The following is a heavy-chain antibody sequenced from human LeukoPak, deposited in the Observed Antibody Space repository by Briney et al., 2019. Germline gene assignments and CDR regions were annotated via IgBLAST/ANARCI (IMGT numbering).Heavy chain of an antibody. J-gene: IGHJ5*02. D-gene: IGHD3-9*01. Sequence: ASVHVSYKGCGWTFTDYYMKWVRQAPGQGLEWMGWINPNSGGTNYAQKFQGRVTMTRDTTISTAYMELSRLRSDDTAVYYCARDRKLRYFDWLPKTGWFDPWGQGTLVSVSS. V-gene: IGHV1-2*02. CDR1: GWTFTDYY. CDR2: INPNSGGT. CDR3: ARDRKLRYFDWLPKTGWFDP.